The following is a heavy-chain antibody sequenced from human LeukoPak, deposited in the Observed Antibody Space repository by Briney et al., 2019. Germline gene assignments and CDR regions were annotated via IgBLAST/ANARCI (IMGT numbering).Heavy chain of an antibody. D-gene: IGHD3-22*01. CDR2: MNPNSGNT. CDR3: ARGNYYDSSGYYYGGGDY. Sequence: GASVKVSCKASGYTFTGYYMHWVRQAPGQGLEWMGWMNPNSGNTGYAQKFQGRVTMTRNTSISTAYMELSSLRSEDTAVYYCARGNYYDSSGYYYGGGDYWGQGTLVTVSS. J-gene: IGHJ4*02. V-gene: IGHV1-8*02. CDR1: GYTFTGYY.